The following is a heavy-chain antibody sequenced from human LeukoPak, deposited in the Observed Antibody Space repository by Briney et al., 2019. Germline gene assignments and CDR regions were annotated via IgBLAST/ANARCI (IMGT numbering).Heavy chain of an antibody. D-gene: IGHD3-22*01. Sequence: SQTLSLTCTVSGGSISSGGYYWSWIRQHPGKGLEWIGYIYYSGSTYYNPSLKSRVTISVDTSKNQFSLKLSSVTAADTAVYYCPRGVKYYYDSSGYLDYWGQGTLVTVSS. V-gene: IGHV4-31*03. CDR3: PRGVKYYYDSSGYLDY. J-gene: IGHJ4*02. CDR1: GGSISSGGYY. CDR2: IYYSGST.